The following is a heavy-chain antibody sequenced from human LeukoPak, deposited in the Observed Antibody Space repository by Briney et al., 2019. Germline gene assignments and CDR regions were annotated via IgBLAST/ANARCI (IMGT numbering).Heavy chain of an antibody. J-gene: IGHJ4*02. CDR2: INPKSGGT. V-gene: IGHV1-2*02. D-gene: IGHD2-2*01. CDR3: ARDAGYCSSTTCSADFDY. CDR1: GYTFTGYY. Sequence: GASVKVSCKASGYTFTGYYMHWVRQAPGRGLEWMGWINPKSGGTNYAQKFQGRVTMTRDTSISTAYMELSRLRSDDTAVYYCARDAGYCSSTTCSADFDYWGQGTLVTVSS.